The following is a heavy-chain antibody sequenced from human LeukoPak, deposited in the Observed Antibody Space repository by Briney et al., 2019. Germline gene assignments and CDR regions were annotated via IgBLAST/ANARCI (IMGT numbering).Heavy chain of an antibody. D-gene: IGHD6-19*01. Sequence: GRSLRLSCAASGFTFSSYGMHWVRQAPGKGLEWVAVIWYDGSNKYYADSVKGRFTISRDNSKNTLYLQMNSLRAEDTAVYYCARDRRSSGWYAPLDYWGQGTLVTVSS. V-gene: IGHV3-33*01. J-gene: IGHJ4*02. CDR2: IWYDGSNK. CDR3: ARDRRSSGWYAPLDY. CDR1: GFTFSSYG.